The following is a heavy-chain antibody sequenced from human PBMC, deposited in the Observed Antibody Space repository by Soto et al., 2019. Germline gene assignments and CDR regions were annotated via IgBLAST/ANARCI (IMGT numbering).Heavy chain of an antibody. Sequence: TLSLTCPVSGGSISSGGYSWSWIRQHPGKGLEWIGYIYYSGSTYYNQSIKSRVTISVEKSKNQFSLKLSSVTAADTAVYYCARDGITMVRGVTDAFDIWGQG. V-gene: IGHV4-31*03. CDR3: ARDGITMVRGVTDAFDI. D-gene: IGHD3-10*01. CDR2: IYYSGST. CDR1: GGSISSGGYS. J-gene: IGHJ3*02.